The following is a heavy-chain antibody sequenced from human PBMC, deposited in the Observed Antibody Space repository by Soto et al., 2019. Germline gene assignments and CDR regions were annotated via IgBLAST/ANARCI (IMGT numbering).Heavy chain of an antibody. CDR1: GGSISSSSYY. CDR3: ARHEKDPMGFLEWPTFGLDP. D-gene: IGHD3-3*01. J-gene: IGHJ5*02. CDR2: IYYSGST. Sequence: SETLSLTCTVSGGSISSSSYYWGWIRQPPGKGLEWIGSIYYSGSTYYNPSLKSRVTISVDTSKNQFSLKLSSVTAADTAVYYCARHEKDPMGFLEWPTFGLDPWGQGTLVTVSS. V-gene: IGHV4-39*01.